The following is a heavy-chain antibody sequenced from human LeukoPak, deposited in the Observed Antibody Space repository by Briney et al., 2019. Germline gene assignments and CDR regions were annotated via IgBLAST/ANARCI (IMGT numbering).Heavy chain of an antibody. CDR2: TSAYNGNT. Sequence: ASVKVSCKASGRTFTSYGISWVRQAPGQGLEWMGWTSAYNGNTNYAQKFQGRVTMTTDTSTSTAYMELRSLRSDDTAVYYCARGRYSPFFYYYYMDVWGKGTTVTVSS. CDR1: GRTFTSYG. CDR3: ARGRYSPFFYYYYMDV. V-gene: IGHV1-18*01. D-gene: IGHD1-1*01. J-gene: IGHJ6*03.